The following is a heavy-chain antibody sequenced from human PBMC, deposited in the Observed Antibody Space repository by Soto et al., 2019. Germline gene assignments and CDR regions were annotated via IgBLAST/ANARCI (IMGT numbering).Heavy chain of an antibody. V-gene: IGHV1-3*01. CDR3: VREGGFLEGPPPGP. J-gene: IGHJ5*02. Sequence: ASLKVSCNSSGSTFTSYAMHCVRHAPGQRIEWIGWINAGNVNRKYSQNFQGRGTITRVTSPATAYMDLSGLRSEDTSVYFCVREGGFLEGPPPGPWGQGTLVTVAS. CDR1: GSTFTSYA. D-gene: IGHD3-3*01. CDR2: INAGNVNR.